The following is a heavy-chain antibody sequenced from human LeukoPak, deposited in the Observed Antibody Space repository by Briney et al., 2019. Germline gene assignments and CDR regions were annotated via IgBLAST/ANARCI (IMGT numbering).Heavy chain of an antibody. CDR3: AKDYYYDSSGYYCYFDY. V-gene: IGHV3-23*01. CDR1: GFTFSSYA. CDR2: ISGSGGST. Sequence: PGGSLRLPCAASGFTFSSYAMSWVRQAPGKGLEWVSAISGSGGSTYYADSAKGRFTISRDNSKNTLYLQMNSLRAEDTAVYYCAKDYYYDSSGYYCYFDYWGQGTLVTVSS. D-gene: IGHD3-22*01. J-gene: IGHJ4*02.